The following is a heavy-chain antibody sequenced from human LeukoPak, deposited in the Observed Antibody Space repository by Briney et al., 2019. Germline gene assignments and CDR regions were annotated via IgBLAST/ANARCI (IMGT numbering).Heavy chain of an antibody. CDR2: IYNSGNS. V-gene: IGHV4-59*01. D-gene: IGHD1-1*01. CDR3: ARCLYNVGEYYFDY. J-gene: IGHJ4*02. Sequence: PSETLSLTCTVSGGSIGSYYWSWIRQPPGKGLEWIGYIYNSGNSNYNPSLKSRVTISVDTAKNQFSLKLSSVAAADTAVYYCARCLYNVGEYYFDYWGQGTLVTVSS. CDR1: GGSIGSYY.